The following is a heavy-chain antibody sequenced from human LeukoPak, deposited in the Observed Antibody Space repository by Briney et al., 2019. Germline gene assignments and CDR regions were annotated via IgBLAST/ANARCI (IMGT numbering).Heavy chain of an antibody. D-gene: IGHD3-10*01. J-gene: IGHJ4*02. V-gene: IGHV4-30-4*08. CDR2: FYYSGST. CDR1: GGSISSGDYY. Sequence: PSETLSLTCTVSGGSISSGDYYWSWIRQPPGKGLEWIGYFYYSGSTYYNPSLKSRVTISVDTSKNQFSLKLSSVTAADTAVYYCARVTGLGSPQYYFDYWGQGTLVTVSS. CDR3: ARVTGLGSPQYYFDY.